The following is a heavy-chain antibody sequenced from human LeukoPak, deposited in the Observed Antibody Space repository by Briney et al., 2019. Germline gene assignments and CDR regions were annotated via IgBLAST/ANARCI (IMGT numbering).Heavy chain of an antibody. D-gene: IGHD4-17*01. V-gene: IGHV3-23*01. J-gene: IGHJ3*02. CDR2: ISGSGGST. CDR3: AKEPLYGDDAFDI. CDR1: GFTFSSYS. Sequence: GGSPRLSCAASGFTFSSYSMNWVRQAPGKGLEWVSAISGSGGSTYYADSVKGRFTISRDNSKNTLYLQMNSLRAEDTAVYYCAKEPLYGDDAFDIWGQGTMVTVSS.